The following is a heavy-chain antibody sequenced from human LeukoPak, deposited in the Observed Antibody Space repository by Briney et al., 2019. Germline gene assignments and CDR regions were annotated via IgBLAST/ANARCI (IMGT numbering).Heavy chain of an antibody. CDR1: RFTFSGSA. Sequence: GGSLKLSCAACRFTFSGSAMHWVRQASGKGLEWVGRIRSKANSYATAYAASVKGRFTISRDDSKNTAYLQMNGLKTEDTAVYYCIEDYYDISGYGYYWGQGTLVTVSS. D-gene: IGHD3-22*01. V-gene: IGHV3-73*01. J-gene: IGHJ4*02. CDR3: IEDYYDISGYGYY. CDR2: IRSKANSYAT.